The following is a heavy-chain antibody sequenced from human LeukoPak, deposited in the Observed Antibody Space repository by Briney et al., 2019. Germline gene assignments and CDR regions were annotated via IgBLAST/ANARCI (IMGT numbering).Heavy chain of an antibody. CDR2: IGPTGTDR. J-gene: IGHJ4*02. Sequence: PGGSLRLSCAASGFAFSSCGFNWVRQAPGKGLEWVSSIGPTGTDRYYADSVRGRFTISRDNAKNSMYLQMDSLRDEDTAVYYCATETIGRHYDYWGQGTLLTVSS. CDR1: GFAFSSCG. D-gene: IGHD1-14*01. CDR3: ATETIGRHYDY. V-gene: IGHV3-21*01.